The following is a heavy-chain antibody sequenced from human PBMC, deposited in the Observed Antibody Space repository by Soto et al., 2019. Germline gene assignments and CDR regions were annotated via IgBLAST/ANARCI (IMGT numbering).Heavy chain of an antibody. D-gene: IGHD5-12*01. J-gene: IGHJ5*02. Sequence: QVQLQESGPRLVKPSETLSLTCSVAGDSISSYYWSWIRQPPGKGLEWIGHSYYSGSTNDNPSFKSRVTISVDTPKNQVSLQLTSVTAADTAVYYCARGVATIGPWGQGTLVTVSS. CDR3: ARGVATIGP. V-gene: IGHV4-59*01. CDR2: SYYSGST. CDR1: GDSISSYY.